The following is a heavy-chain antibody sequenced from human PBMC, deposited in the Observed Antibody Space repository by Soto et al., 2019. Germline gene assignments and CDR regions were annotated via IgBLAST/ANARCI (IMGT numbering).Heavy chain of an antibody. CDR2: INPNSGGT. V-gene: IGHV1-2*04. D-gene: IGHD1-20*01. J-gene: IGHJ1*01. CDR1: GYTFTGYY. CDR3: ARGNNPTEDGEYFQH. Sequence: ASVKVSCKASGYTFTGYYMHWVRQAPGQGLEWMGWINPNSGGTNYAQKFQGWVTMTRDTSISTAYMELSRLRSDDTAVYYCARGNNPTEDGEYFQHWGQGTLVTVSS.